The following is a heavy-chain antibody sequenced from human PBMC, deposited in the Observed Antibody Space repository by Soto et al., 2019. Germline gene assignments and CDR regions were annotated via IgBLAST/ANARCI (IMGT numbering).Heavy chain of an antibody. CDR3: ARDYSGGSSAPDY. CDR2: IWYDGSNK. CDR1: GFTFSSYG. V-gene: IGHV3-33*01. Sequence: QVQLVESGGGVVQPGRSLRLSCAASGFTFSSYGMHWVRQAPGKGRVRVAVIWYDGSNKYYADSVKGRFTISRDNSKNTLYLQMNSLRADDTAVYYGARDYSGGSSAPDYWGQGTLVTVSS. J-gene: IGHJ4*02. D-gene: IGHD2-15*01.